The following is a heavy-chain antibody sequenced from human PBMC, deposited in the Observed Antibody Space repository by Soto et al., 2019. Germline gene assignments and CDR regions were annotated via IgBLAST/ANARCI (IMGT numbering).Heavy chain of an antibody. Sequence: QVQLQQWGAGLLKPSETLSLTCAVYGGSFSGYYWSWIRQPPGKGLEWIGEINHSGSTNYNPSLKSRVTISVDTSKNQFSLKLSSVTAADTAVYYCARGARGNFDYWGQGTLVTVSS. CDR1: GGSFSGYY. D-gene: IGHD3-16*01. CDR2: INHSGST. CDR3: ARGARGNFDY. J-gene: IGHJ4*02. V-gene: IGHV4-34*01.